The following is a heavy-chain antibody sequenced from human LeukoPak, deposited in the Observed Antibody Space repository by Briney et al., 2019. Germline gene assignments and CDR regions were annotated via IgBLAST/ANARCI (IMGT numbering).Heavy chain of an antibody. V-gene: IGHV1-69*13. J-gene: IGHJ4*02. CDR3: ARDEMATIAY. CDR1: GGTFSSYA. D-gene: IGHD5-24*01. Sequence: SVKVSXKASGGTFSSYAISWVRQAPGQGLEWMGGIIPIFGTTNYAQKFQGRVTITADESTSTAYMELSSLRSEDTAVYYCARDEMATIAYWGQGTLVTVSS. CDR2: IIPIFGTT.